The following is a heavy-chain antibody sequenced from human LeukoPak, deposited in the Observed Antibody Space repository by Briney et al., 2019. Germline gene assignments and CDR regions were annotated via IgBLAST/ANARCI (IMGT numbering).Heavy chain of an antibody. D-gene: IGHD6-13*01. J-gene: IGHJ4*02. CDR3: ARAAESPFDY. V-gene: IGHV4-39*07. Sequence: PETLSLTCTVSGGSISSSSYYWGWIRQPPGKGLEWIGSIYYSGSTYYNPSLKSRVTISVDTSKNQFSLKLSSVTAADTAVYYCARAAESPFDYWGQGTLVTVSS. CDR2: IYYSGST. CDR1: GGSISSSSYY.